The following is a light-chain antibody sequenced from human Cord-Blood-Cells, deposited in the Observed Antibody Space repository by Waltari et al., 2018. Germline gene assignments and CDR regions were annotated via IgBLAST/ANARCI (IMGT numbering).Light chain of an antibody. CDR2: AAS. Sequence: DIQMTQSPSSLSASVGDRVTITCRARQGISNYLAWYQQKPGKVPKLLIYAASTFQSGVPSRVSGSGSWTGFTLTLSSLQPEDVATYYCQKYNSAPWTFGQGTKVEIK. CDR3: QKYNSAPWT. CDR1: QGISNY. J-gene: IGKJ1*01. V-gene: IGKV1-27*01.